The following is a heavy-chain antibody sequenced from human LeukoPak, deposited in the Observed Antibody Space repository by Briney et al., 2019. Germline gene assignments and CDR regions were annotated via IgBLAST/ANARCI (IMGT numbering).Heavy chain of an antibody. D-gene: IGHD5-12*01. V-gene: IGHV3-7*05. J-gene: IGHJ4*02. CDR1: GFAFSSSW. CDR2: MNPDGSTK. Sequence: GGSLRLSCAASGFAFSSSWMAWVRQAPGKGLEWVANMNPDGSTKNYVDSVRGRFTISRDNAKNSLYLQMDSLRADDTAVYYCARDSGYSAFDYWGQGTLVTVSS. CDR3: ARDSGYSAFDY.